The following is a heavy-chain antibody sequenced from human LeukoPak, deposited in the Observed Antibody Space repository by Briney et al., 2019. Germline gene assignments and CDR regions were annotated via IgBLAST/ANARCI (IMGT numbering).Heavy chain of an antibody. CDR2: ISYTGST. Sequence: SETLSLTCTVSDDSISSISYYWGWIRQPPGMGLEWIGSISYTGSTYYNPSLKSRVTISVDTSKNQFSLKLSSVTAADSAVYYCTRLRAFEVLDYWCQGTLVTVSS. D-gene: IGHD1-1*01. CDR3: TRLRAFEVLDY. J-gene: IGHJ4*02. V-gene: IGHV4-39*01. CDR1: DDSISSISYY.